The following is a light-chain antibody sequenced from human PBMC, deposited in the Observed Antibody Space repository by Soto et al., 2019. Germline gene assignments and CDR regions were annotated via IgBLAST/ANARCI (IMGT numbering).Light chain of an antibody. CDR1: QTVRTNY. J-gene: IGKJ4*01. V-gene: IGKV3D-20*02. Sequence: EIVLTQSPGTLSLSPGERATLSCRASQTVRTNYLAWFQHKPGQAPRLLIYGASSRATGIPDRFSGSGSGTDFTLTINRLEPEDFAVYFCQQRSIWPPTFGGGTKVEIK. CDR3: QQRSIWPPT. CDR2: GAS.